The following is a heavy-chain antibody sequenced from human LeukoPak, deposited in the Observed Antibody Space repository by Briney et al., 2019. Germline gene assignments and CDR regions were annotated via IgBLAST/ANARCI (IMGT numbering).Heavy chain of an antibody. J-gene: IGHJ4*02. Sequence: PSETLSLTCAVYGGSFSGYYWSWIRQPPGKGLGWIGEINHSGSTNYNPSLKSRVTISVDTSKNQFSLKLSSVTAADTAVYYCARGLDYYGSGSQGYYFDYWGQGTLVTVSS. CDR1: GGSFSGYY. CDR3: ARGLDYYGSGSQGYYFDY. V-gene: IGHV4-34*01. D-gene: IGHD3-10*01. CDR2: INHSGST.